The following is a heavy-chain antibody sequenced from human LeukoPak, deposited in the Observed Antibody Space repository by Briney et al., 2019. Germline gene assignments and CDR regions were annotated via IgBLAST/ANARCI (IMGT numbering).Heavy chain of an antibody. J-gene: IGHJ4*02. Sequence: PGGSLRLSCAASGFTFSSYSMNWVRQAPGKGLEWVSSISSSNSYIYYADSVKGRFTISRDNAKNSLYLQMNSLRAEDTAVYYCARDHGVTGTTYDYWGQGTLVTVSS. CDR2: ISSSNSYI. D-gene: IGHD1-7*01. CDR1: GFTFSSYS. V-gene: IGHV3-21*01. CDR3: ARDHGVTGTTYDY.